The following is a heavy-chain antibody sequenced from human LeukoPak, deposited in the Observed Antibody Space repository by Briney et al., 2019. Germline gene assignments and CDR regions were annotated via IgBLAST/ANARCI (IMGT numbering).Heavy chain of an antibody. CDR3: ALLAGVGATLDWFDP. Sequence: ASVKVSCKASGYTFTGYYMHWVRQAPGQGLEWMGWINPNSGGTNYAQKFQGRVTMTRDTSISTAYMELSRLRSDDTAVYCCALLAGVGATLDWFDPWGQGTLVTVSS. J-gene: IGHJ5*02. CDR1: GYTFTGYY. V-gene: IGHV1-2*02. D-gene: IGHD1-26*01. CDR2: INPNSGGT.